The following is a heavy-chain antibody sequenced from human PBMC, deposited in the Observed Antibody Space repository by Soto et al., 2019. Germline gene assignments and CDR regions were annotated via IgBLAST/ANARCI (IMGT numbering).Heavy chain of an antibody. CDR3: AREAIVVVPAAPYYYYYMDV. Sequence: VSVNVYCKASGYGFSIYAMHWVRQAPGQRLEWMGWINAGNGNTKYSQKFQGRVTITRDTSASTAYMELNSLRAEDTAVYYCAREAIVVVPAAPYYYYYMDVWGKGTTVTVSS. CDR2: INAGNGNT. CDR1: GYGFSIYA. D-gene: IGHD2-2*01. J-gene: IGHJ6*03. V-gene: IGHV1-3*01.